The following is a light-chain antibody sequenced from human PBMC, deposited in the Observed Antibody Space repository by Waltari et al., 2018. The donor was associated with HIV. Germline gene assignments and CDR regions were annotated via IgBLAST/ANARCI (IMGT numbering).Light chain of an antibody. Sequence: EVVMAQSPATLSVYPGERATLSCRASQSLSSNLAWYHQRPGQAPRLLIYGASTRATGIPARFSGGGSGTEFTLIISSLQSEDFGVYYCQQYNNWPRTFGQGTKVEIQ. J-gene: IGKJ1*01. CDR2: GAS. CDR1: QSLSSN. CDR3: QQYNNWPRT. V-gene: IGKV3-15*01.